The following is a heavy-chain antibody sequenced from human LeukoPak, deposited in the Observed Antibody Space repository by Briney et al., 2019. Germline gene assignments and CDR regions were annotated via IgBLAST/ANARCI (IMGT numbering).Heavy chain of an antibody. V-gene: IGHV3-7*01. Sequence: PGGSLRLSCAASAFTFSSYGMHWVRQAPGKGLEWVANIKQDGSEKYYVDSVKGRFTISRDNAKNSLYLQMNSLRAEDTAVYYCARDNGVKDYYYYMDVWGKGTTVTIS. CDR3: ARDNGVKDYYYYMDV. J-gene: IGHJ6*03. CDR2: IKQDGSEK. D-gene: IGHD2-8*01. CDR1: AFTFSSYG.